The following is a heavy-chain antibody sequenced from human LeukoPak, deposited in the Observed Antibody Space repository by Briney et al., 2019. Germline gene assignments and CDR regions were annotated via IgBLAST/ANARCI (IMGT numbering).Heavy chain of an antibody. D-gene: IGHD3-22*01. CDR1: GGSISSYY. V-gene: IGHV4-59*01. J-gene: IGHJ4*02. CDR3: ASMGDSSGYYSNFDY. CDR2: IYYSGST. Sequence: SETLSLTCTVSGGSISSYYWSWIRQPPGKGLEWIGRIYYSGSTNYNPSLKSRVTISVDTSKNQFSLKLSSVTAADTAVYYCASMGDSSGYYSNFDYWGQGTLVTVSS.